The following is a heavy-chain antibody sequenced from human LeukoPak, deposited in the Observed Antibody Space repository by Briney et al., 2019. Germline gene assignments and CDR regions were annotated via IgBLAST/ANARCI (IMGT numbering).Heavy chain of an antibody. CDR1: GYTFTGYY. V-gene: IGHV1-2*02. Sequence: ASVKVSCKASGYTFTGYYMHWVRQAPGQGLEWMGWINANSGGTNYAQKFQGRVTMTRDTSISTAYMELSRLRSDDTAVYYCARGYYDSSGYSPWGYWGQGTLVTVSS. J-gene: IGHJ4*02. CDR2: INANSGGT. CDR3: ARGYYDSSGYSPWGY. D-gene: IGHD3-22*01.